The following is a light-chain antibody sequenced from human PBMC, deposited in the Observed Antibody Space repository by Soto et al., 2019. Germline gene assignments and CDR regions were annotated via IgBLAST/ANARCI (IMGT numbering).Light chain of an antibody. V-gene: IGKV3-20*01. CDR2: GAS. Sequence: EIVLTQSPGTLSLSPGERANLACRASQSVSSSYLAWYQQKPGQAPRLLIYGASSRATGIPDRFSGSGSGTDFTLTISRLEPEDFAVYYCQQYGRSGYTFGQGTNLEIK. CDR1: QSVSSSY. CDR3: QQYGRSGYT. J-gene: IGKJ2*01.